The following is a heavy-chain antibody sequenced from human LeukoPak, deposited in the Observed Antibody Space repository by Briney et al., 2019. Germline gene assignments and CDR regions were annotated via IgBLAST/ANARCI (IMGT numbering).Heavy chain of an antibody. CDR2: IRYDGSNK. V-gene: IGHV3-30*02. Sequence: GGSLRLSCAASGFTFSSYGMHWVRQAPGKGLEWVAFIRYDGSNKYYADSVKGRFTISRDNSKNTLYLQMNNLRAEDTAVYHCAKDPKDNSASWGLGTLVTVSS. CDR3: AKDPKDNSAS. J-gene: IGHJ5*02. CDR1: GFTFSSYG. D-gene: IGHD1-1*01.